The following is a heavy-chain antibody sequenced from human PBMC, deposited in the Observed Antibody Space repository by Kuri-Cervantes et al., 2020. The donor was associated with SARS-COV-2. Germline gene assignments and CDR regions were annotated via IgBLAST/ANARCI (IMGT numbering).Heavy chain of an antibody. D-gene: IGHD3-16*01. Sequence: LETLSLTCAVSGYSISSGYYWGWIRQPPGKGLEWIGSIYHSGSTYYNPSLKSRVTISVDTSKNQFSLKLSSVTAADTAVYYCAGFLKGIVGGKKYYFDYWGQGTLVTVSS. J-gene: IGHJ4*02. CDR2: IYHSGST. V-gene: IGHV4-38-2*01. CDR3: AGFLKGIVGGKKYYFDY. CDR1: GYSISSGYY.